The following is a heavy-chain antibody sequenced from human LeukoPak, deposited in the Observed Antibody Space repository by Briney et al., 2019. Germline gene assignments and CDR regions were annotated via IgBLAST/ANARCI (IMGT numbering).Heavy chain of an antibody. Sequence: PSETLSLTCTVSGGSISSSSYYWGWIRQPPGKGLEWIGSIYYSGSTYYNPSLKSRVTISVDTSKNQFSLKLSSVTAADTAVYYCARASYYYDSSGYLVTELGAFDIWGQGTMVTVSS. CDR1: GGSISSSSYY. J-gene: IGHJ3*02. V-gene: IGHV4-39*07. CDR2: IYYSGST. CDR3: ARASYYYDSSGYLVTELGAFDI. D-gene: IGHD3-22*01.